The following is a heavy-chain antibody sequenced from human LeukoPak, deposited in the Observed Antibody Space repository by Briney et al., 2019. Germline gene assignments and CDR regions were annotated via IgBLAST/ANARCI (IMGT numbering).Heavy chain of an antibody. CDR2: IYNSETT. Sequence: PSETLSLTRTVSGGSISSSSYYWGWIRQPPGKGLGLIGSIYNSETTYYNRSLKSRVTISVDTSKNQFSLKLSSVTAADTAVYYCARQRSARAFDYWGQGTLVTVSS. J-gene: IGHJ4*02. CDR1: GGSISSSSYY. CDR3: ARQRSARAFDY. V-gene: IGHV4-39*01.